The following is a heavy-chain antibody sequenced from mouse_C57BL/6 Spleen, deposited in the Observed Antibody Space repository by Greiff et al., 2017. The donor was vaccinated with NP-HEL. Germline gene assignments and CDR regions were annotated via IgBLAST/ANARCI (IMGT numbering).Heavy chain of an antibody. CDR2: IYPGSGST. V-gene: IGHV1-55*01. CDR3: ARGHYGRRDWFAY. D-gene: IGHD1-1*01. J-gene: IGHJ3*01. CDR1: GYTFTSYW. Sequence: QVQLQQPGAELVKPGASVKMSCKASGYTFTSYWITWVKQRLGQGLEWIGDIYPGSGSTNYNEKFKSKATLTVDTSSSTAYMQLSSLTSEDSAVYYCARGHYGRRDWFAYWGQGTLVTVSA.